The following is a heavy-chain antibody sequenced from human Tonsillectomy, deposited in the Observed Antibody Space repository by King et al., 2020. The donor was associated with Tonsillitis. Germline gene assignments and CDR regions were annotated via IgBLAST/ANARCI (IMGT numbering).Heavy chain of an antibody. CDR3: ARPTVTTLRKAFDI. CDR2: ISSSSSYT. CDR1: GFTFSDYY. D-gene: IGHD4-17*01. Sequence: VQLVESGGGLVKPGGSLRLSCAASGFTFSDYYMSWIRQAPGKGLEWVSYISSSSSYTNYADSVKGRFTISRDNAKNSLYLQMNSLRAEDTAVYYCARPTVTTLRKAFDIWGHGTMVTVSS. V-gene: IGHV3-11*06. J-gene: IGHJ3*02.